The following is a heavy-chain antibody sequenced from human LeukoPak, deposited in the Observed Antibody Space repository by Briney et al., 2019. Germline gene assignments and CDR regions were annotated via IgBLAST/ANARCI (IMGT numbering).Heavy chain of an antibody. D-gene: IGHD6-13*01. V-gene: IGHV4-39*07. CDR2: IFRTGST. Sequence: KPSETLSLTCAVSGGSIDSSSYYWGWIRQPPGKGLEWIGSIFRTGSTYYSASLKSRVTISVDTSKNQFSLKLSSVTAADTAVYYCARVDSSSWYRWFDPWGQGTLVTVSS. CDR1: GGSIDSSSYY. J-gene: IGHJ5*02. CDR3: ARVDSSSWYRWFDP.